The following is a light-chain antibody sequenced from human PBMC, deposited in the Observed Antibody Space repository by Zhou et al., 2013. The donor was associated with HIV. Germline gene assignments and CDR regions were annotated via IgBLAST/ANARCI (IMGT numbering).Light chain of an antibody. V-gene: IGKV1-8*01. Sequence: AIRMTQSPSSLSASTGDRVTITCRASQDVSGYLGWYQQKPGKAPKLLISAASTLQSGSHQGSAAVDRGTDFTLTISCLQSEDFATYYCQQYYTYPRTFGQGSKVEMK. CDR1: QDVSGY. CDR3: QQYYTYPRT. CDR2: AAS. J-gene: IGKJ1*01.